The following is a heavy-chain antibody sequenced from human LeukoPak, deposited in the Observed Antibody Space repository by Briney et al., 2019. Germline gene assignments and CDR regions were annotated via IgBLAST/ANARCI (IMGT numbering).Heavy chain of an antibody. CDR2: INHSGST. J-gene: IGHJ6*02. CDR1: GGSFSGYY. V-gene: IGHV4-34*01. D-gene: IGHD5-12*01. Sequence: SETLSLTCAVYGGSFSGYYWSCIRQPPGKGLEWIGEINHSGSTNYNPSLKSRVTISVDTSKNQFSLKLSSVTAADTAVYYCARGGVWWLPGGMDVWGQGTTVTVSS. CDR3: ARGGVWWLPGGMDV.